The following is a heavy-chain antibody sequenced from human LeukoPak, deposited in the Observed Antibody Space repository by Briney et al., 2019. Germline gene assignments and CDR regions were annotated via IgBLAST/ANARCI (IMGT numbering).Heavy chain of an antibody. Sequence: ASVKVSCKASGYTFTGYYMHWVRPAPGQGLEWMGWISAYNGNTNYAQKLQGRVTMTTDTSTSTAYMELRSLRSDDTAVYYCARDLYYYDSSGSNRNFDYWGQGTLVTVSS. D-gene: IGHD3-22*01. CDR3: ARDLYYYDSSGSNRNFDY. CDR2: ISAYNGNT. CDR1: GYTFTGYY. J-gene: IGHJ4*02. V-gene: IGHV1-18*04.